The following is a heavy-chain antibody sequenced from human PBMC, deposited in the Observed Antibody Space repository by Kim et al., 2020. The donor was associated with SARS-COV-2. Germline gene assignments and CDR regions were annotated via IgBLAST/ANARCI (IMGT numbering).Heavy chain of an antibody. CDR3: ARVGYSSGWYRGEGYYFDY. D-gene: IGHD6-19*01. Sequence: RFTISRDNAKNSLYLQMNSLRAEDTAVYYCARVGYSSGWYRGEGYYFDYWGQGTLVTVSS. V-gene: IGHV3-11*06. J-gene: IGHJ4*02.